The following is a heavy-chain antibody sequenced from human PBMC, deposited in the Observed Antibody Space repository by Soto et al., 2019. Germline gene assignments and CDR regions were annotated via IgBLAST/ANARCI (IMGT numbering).Heavy chain of an antibody. J-gene: IGHJ4*02. V-gene: IGHV3-33*01. Sequence: QVQLVESGGGVVQPGRSLRLSCAASGFRFSNYGMHWVRQAPGKGLEWLAVIVADGTGLHYADSVRGRFTISRDNSKNPLYLQLNSLGADDTAIYFCARDDDPPANGLDHWGQGTLVTVSS. CDR3: ARDDDPPANGLDH. CDR1: GFRFSNYG. CDR2: IVADGTGL.